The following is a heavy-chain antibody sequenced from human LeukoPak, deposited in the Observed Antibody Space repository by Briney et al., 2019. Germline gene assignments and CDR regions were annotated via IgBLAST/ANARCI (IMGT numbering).Heavy chain of an antibody. CDR3: AGDYSKGGGFDF. CDR1: GGSISGFY. D-gene: IGHD4-11*01. J-gene: IGHJ4*02. CDR2: MDKSGGT. Sequence: SETLSLTCTVSGGSISGFYWSWIRQPPGKGLEWIGYMDKSGGTTYNPSLKSRVTISVDTSKNQFSLNLSPVTAADTAVYYCAGDYSKGGGFDFWGQGTLVTVSS. V-gene: IGHV4-59*01.